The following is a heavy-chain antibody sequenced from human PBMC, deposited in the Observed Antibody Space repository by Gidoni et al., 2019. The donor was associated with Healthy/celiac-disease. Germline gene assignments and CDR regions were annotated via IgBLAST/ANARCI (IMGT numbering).Heavy chain of an antibody. CDR3: AKDLLPWITRGSWEWFGSYYGMDV. Sequence: VQLLESGGRLVQPGVSLRRSCAASGFPSSSSAMRWFRRAPGKGLEWVSASRGSGGSRYYADSVKGRFTISRDNSKNTLYLQMNSLRAEDTAVYYCAKDLLPWITRGSWEWFGSYYGMDVWGQGTTVTVSS. J-gene: IGHJ6*02. D-gene: IGHD3-3*01. CDR1: GFPSSSSA. CDR2: SRGSGGSR. V-gene: IGHV3-23*01.